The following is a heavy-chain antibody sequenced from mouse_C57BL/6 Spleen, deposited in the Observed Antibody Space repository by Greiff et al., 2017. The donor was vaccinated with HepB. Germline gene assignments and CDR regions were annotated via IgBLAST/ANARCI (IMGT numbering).Heavy chain of an antibody. D-gene: IGHD2-3*01. J-gene: IGHJ2*01. V-gene: IGHV1-69*01. CDR1: GYTFTSYW. Sequence: QVQLQQPGAELVMPGASVKLSCKASGYTFTSYWMHWVKQRPGQGLEWIGEIDPSDSYTNYNQKFKGKSTLTVDKSSSTAYMQLSSLTSEDSAVYYCARSDGYSYHFDYWGQGTTLTVSS. CDR3: ARSDGYSYHFDY. CDR2: IDPSDSYT.